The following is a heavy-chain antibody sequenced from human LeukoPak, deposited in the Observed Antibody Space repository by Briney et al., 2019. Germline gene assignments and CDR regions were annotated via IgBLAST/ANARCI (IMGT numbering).Heavy chain of an antibody. Sequence: GGSLRLSCAASGFTFSSYAMSWVRQAPGKGLEWVSAISGSGGSTYYADSVKGRFTISRDNSKNTLYLQMNSLRAEDTAVYYCANLPYYDFWSGFGWFDPWGQGTLVTVSS. J-gene: IGHJ5*02. D-gene: IGHD3-3*01. CDR1: GFTFSSYA. V-gene: IGHV3-23*01. CDR2: ISGSGGST. CDR3: ANLPYYDFWSGFGWFDP.